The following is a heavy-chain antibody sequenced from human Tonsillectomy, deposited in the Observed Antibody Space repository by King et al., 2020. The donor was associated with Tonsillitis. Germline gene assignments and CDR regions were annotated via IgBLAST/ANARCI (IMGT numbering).Heavy chain of an antibody. J-gene: IGHJ3*02. Sequence: VQLVESGGGLVKPGGSLRLSCAASGFTFSSYSMNWVRQAPGKGLELVSSISSSSSYLYYADSVEGRFTISRDNAKNSLYLQMNSLRAEDTAVYYCASHLSHDAFDIWGQGTMVTVSS. CDR1: GFTFSSYS. V-gene: IGHV3-21*01. CDR2: ISSSSSYL. CDR3: ASHLSHDAFDI.